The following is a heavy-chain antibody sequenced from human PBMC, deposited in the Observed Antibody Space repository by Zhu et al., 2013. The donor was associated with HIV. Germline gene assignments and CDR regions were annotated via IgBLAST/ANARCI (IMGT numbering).Heavy chain of an antibody. J-gene: IGHJ6*03. CDR3: ARYKGYSYGRYYYHMDV. CDR2: VIPLFGVP. CDR1: GGAFNTYG. D-gene: IGHD5-18*01. Sequence: QMQLVQSGAEVRRPGSSVRLACKTSGGAFNTYGINWVREAPGQRLEWMGGVIPLFGVPTYALTFEGRVSITMNTSISTAYMELNSLRSEDTAVYYCARYKGYSYGRYYYHMDVWGKGTTVTVSS. V-gene: IGHV1-69*17.